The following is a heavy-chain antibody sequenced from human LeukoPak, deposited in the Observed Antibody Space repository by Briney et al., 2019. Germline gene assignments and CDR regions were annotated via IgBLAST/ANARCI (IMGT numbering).Heavy chain of an antibody. D-gene: IGHD1-26*01. J-gene: IGHJ6*03. CDR2: ISGSGGRT. Sequence: GGSLRLSCAASGFTFISYAMSWVRQAPRKGLECVSGISGSGGRTYYADSVKGRFTISRDNSNNTLFLQVNSLRPEDTAVYYCARHPGDFTGIVNYYYMDVWGKGTTVTVSS. V-gene: IGHV3-23*01. CDR1: GFTFISYA. CDR3: ARHPGDFTGIVNYYYMDV.